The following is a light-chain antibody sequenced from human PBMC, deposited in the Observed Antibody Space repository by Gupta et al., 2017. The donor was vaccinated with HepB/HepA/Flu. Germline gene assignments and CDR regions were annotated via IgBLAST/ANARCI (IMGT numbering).Light chain of an antibody. Sequence: QSALTQPASVSGSPGPSLTISCTGHSSDVGSYNLVSWYQQHPGKAPKLMIYEVSKRPSGVSNRFSGSKSGNTASLTISGLQAEDEADYYCCSYAGSSTFVVFGGGTKLTVL. CDR1: SSDVGSYNL. J-gene: IGLJ2*01. V-gene: IGLV2-23*02. CDR2: EVS. CDR3: CSYAGSSTFVV.